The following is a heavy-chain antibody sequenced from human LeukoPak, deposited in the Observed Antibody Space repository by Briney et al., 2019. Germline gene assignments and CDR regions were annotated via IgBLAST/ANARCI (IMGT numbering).Heavy chain of an antibody. CDR2: IYTSGST. CDR3: ARVDEPPTPYDRPTCFGL. D-gene: IGHD3-22*01. V-gene: IGHV4-61*02. J-gene: IGHJ2*01. Sequence: PSQTLSLTCTVSGGSISSGSYYWSWIRQPAGKGLEWIGRIYTSGSTNYNPSLKSRVTISVDTSKNQFSLKLSSVTAADTAVYYCARVDEPPTPYDRPTCFGLWGRGTLVTVSS. CDR1: GGSISSGSYY.